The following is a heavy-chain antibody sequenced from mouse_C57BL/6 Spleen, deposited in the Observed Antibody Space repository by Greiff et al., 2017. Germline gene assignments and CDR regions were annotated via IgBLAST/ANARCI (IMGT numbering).Heavy chain of an antibody. CDR3: SRAGG. V-gene: IGHV1-42*01. CDR2: INPSTGGT. CDR1: GYSFTGYY. Sequence: VQLQQSGPELVKPGASVKISCKASGYSFTGYYMNWVKQSPEKSLEWIGEINPSTGGTTYNQKFKAKATLTVDKSPSTAYMQLKSLTSEDSAVYYCSRAGGWGQGPSVTASS. J-gene: IGHJ4*01.